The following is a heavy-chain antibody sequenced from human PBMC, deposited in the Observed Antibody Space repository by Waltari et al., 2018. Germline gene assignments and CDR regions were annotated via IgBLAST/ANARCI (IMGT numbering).Heavy chain of an antibody. CDR3: ARHSVSGSSFDY. Sequence: QVQLVQSGSELKKPGASMEISCKASGYTFTTQAIHWVRQAPGQGLEWMGWIIPIFGTANYAQKFQGRVTITADESTSTAYMELSSLRSEDTAVYYCARHSVSGSSFDYWGQGTLVIVSS. CDR2: IIPIFGTA. J-gene: IGHJ4*02. V-gene: IGHV1-69*01. CDR1: GYTFTTQA. D-gene: IGHD1-26*01.